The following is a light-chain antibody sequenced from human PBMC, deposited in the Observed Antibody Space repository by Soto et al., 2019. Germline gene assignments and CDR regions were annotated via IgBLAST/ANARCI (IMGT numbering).Light chain of an antibody. CDR1: SSDVGGYNY. V-gene: IGLV2-14*01. J-gene: IGLJ2*01. CDR2: DVS. Sequence: QSALTQPASVSGSPGQSITISCTGTSSDVGGYNYVSWYQQHPGKAPKLMIYDVSNRPSVVSNRFSGSKSGNTASLTISGLQAEDEADYYCSSYTSSIFVVFGGGTKLTVL. CDR3: SSYTSSIFVV.